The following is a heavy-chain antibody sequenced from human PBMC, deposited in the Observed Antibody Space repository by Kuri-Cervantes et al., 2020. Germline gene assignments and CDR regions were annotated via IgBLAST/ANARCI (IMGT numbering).Heavy chain of an antibody. J-gene: IGHJ4*02. CDR2: IWYDGSNK. V-gene: IGHV3-33*08. Sequence: GGSLRLSCAASGFTFSYYYMSGVRQAPGKGLEWVAVIWYDGSNKYYTDSVKGRFTISRDNSKNTLYLQMNSLKTDDTAVYYCTTLGVAWGQGTLVTVSS. D-gene: IGHD3-10*01. CDR1: GFTFSYYY. CDR3: TTLGVA.